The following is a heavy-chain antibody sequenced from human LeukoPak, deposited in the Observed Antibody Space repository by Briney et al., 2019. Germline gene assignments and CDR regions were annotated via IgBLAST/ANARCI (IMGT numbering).Heavy chain of an antibody. CDR2: IRQDGSEK. CDR3: ARYSSSSRSD. Sequence: GGPLRLSCAASGFSFSASWMSWVRLAPGKGLGGGAIIRQDGSEKSYVNSVKGRFTISRDNAQNSLYLQMNSLRAEDTGVYYGARYSSSSRSDWGQGTLVTVSS. CDR1: GFSFSASW. D-gene: IGHD6-6*01. V-gene: IGHV3-7*01. J-gene: IGHJ4*02.